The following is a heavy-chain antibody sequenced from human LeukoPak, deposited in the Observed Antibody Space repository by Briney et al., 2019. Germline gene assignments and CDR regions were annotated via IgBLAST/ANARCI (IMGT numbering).Heavy chain of an antibody. V-gene: IGHV4-30-4*01. D-gene: IGHD1-26*01. CDR2: IYYSGST. CDR1: RDSIIRGDYY. Sequence: SETQSLTCHVSRDSIIRGDYYWSWIRQPPGKGLEWIGYIYYSGSTYSNPSLKTRISISVDTSKNHFSLKLRSVTAADTAVYYCARSTITRGARVPFNIWGHGTMVTVSS. CDR3: ARSTITRGARVPFNI. J-gene: IGHJ3*02.